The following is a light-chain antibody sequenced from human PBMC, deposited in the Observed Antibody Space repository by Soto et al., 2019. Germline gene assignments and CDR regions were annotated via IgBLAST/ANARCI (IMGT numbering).Light chain of an antibody. Sequence: QSVLTQPPSASGTPGQRVTISCSGSSSNIGSNHVYWYQQFPGMAPKLLMYRSDQRPTGVSDRFSGSKSGTSASLAFSGLRSDDEADYYCSARDDILSGVVFGGGTKLTVL. CDR3: SARDDILSGVV. J-gene: IGLJ2*01. CDR1: SSNIGSNH. CDR2: RSD. V-gene: IGLV1-47*01.